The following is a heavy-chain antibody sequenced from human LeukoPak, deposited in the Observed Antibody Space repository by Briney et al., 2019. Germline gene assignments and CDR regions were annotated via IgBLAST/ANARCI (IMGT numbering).Heavy chain of an antibody. J-gene: IGHJ4*02. Sequence: PGGSLRLSCAASGFTFSSYSMNWVRQAPGKGLEWVSSISSSSSYIYYADSVKGRFTISRDNAKNSLYLQMNSLRAEDTAVYYCARDLDCSGGSCYSGHDYWGQGTLVTVSP. CDR1: GFTFSSYS. D-gene: IGHD2-15*01. V-gene: IGHV3-21*01. CDR3: ARDLDCSGGSCYSGHDY. CDR2: ISSSSSYI.